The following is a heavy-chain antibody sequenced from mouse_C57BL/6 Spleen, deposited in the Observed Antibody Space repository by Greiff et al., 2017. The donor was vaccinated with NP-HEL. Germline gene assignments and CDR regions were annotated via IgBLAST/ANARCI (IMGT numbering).Heavy chain of an antibody. CDR1: GYSITSGYY. Sequence: EVKLQESGPGLVKPSQSLSLTCSVTGYSITSGYYWNWIRQFPGNKLEWMGYISYDGSNNYNPSLKNRISITRDTSKNQFFLKLNSVTTEDTATYYCARVEDITTVVFDYWGQGTTLTVSS. D-gene: IGHD1-1*01. J-gene: IGHJ2*01. V-gene: IGHV3-6*01. CDR3: ARVEDITTVVFDY. CDR2: ISYDGSN.